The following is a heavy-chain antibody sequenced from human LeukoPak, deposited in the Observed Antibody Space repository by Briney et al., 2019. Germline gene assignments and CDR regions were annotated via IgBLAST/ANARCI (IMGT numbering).Heavy chain of an antibody. CDR1: GFTFSSYA. J-gene: IGHJ4*02. D-gene: IGHD3-3*01. CDR2: ISGSGGST. V-gene: IGHV3-23*01. Sequence: GGSLRLSCAASGFTFSSYAMSWVRQAPGKGLEWVSAISGSGGSTYYADSVKGRFTISRDNSKNTLYLQMNSLRAEDTAVYYCAKGSGSYDFWSGLPDIWGQGTLVTVSS. CDR3: AKGSGSYDFWSGLPDI.